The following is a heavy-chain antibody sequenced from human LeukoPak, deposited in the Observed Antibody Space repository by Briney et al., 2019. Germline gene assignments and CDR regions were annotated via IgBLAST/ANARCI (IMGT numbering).Heavy chain of an antibody. J-gene: IGHJ4*02. Sequence: ASVKVSCKASGYTFTSYGISWVRQAPGQGLEWMGWISAYNGNTNYAQELQGRVTMTTDTSTSTAYMELRSLRSDDTAVYYCAGAPYGSGSYYAQLDYWGQGTLVTVSS. D-gene: IGHD3-10*01. CDR2: ISAYNGNT. CDR1: GYTFTSYG. V-gene: IGHV1-18*01. CDR3: AGAPYGSGSYYAQLDY.